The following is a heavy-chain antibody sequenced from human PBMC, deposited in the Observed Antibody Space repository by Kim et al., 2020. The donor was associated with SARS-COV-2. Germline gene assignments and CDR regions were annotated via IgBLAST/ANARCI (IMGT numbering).Heavy chain of an antibody. J-gene: IGHJ4*02. CDR3: ANPYDSSGYQVAS. D-gene: IGHD3-22*01. Sequence: YAGSVKDRFTISRDNSKNTVYLQMHSLRVEDTAVYYCANPYDSSGYQVASWGQGTLVTVSS. V-gene: IGHV3-23*01.